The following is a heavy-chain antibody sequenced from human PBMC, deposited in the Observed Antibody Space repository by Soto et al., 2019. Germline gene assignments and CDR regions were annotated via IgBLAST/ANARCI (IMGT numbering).Heavy chain of an antibody. D-gene: IGHD2-15*01. Sequence: SETLSLTCGVYGESFGCFCWSWVRQSPGKGLEWIGEISQTETTAYSPSLKSRVSISADTSKKQFSLTLTSVTAADTAVYYCVHSPNVAVDHWGHGTLVTVSS. CDR1: GESFGCFC. CDR2: ISQTETT. CDR3: VHSPNVAVDH. V-gene: IGHV4-34*01. J-gene: IGHJ4*01.